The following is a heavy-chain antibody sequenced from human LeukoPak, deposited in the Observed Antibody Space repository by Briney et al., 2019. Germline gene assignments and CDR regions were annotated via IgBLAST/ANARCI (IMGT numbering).Heavy chain of an antibody. CDR1: GGSISSYY. Sequence: SETLSLTCSVSGGSISSYYWSWIRQPPGKALEWIGYIYYSGNTNYNPSLKSRITISLDTSRNQFSLKLTSVTAADTAVYYCARGGGPPSYFDYWGQGTLVSGSS. D-gene: IGHD3-16*01. V-gene: IGHV4-59*01. J-gene: IGHJ4*02. CDR3: ARGGGPPSYFDY. CDR2: IYYSGNT.